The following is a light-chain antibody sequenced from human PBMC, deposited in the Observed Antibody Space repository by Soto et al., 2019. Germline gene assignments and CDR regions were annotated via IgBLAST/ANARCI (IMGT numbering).Light chain of an antibody. V-gene: IGKV1-33*01. CDR1: QDISNY. J-gene: IGKJ3*01. CDR2: DAS. Sequence: DIQMTQSPSSLSASVGDRVTITCQASQDISNYLNWYQQKPGKAPKLLIYDASNLETGVPSRFSGSGSRTDFTFTISSLQPEDIATYYCQQYDNLPFTCGPGTKLDIK. CDR3: QQYDNLPFT.